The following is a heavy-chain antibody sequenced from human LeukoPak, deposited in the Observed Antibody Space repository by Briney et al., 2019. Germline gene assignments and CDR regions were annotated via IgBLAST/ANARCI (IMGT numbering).Heavy chain of an antibody. D-gene: IGHD6-13*01. CDR3: AKAASSSWPSYYYGMDV. CDR1: GFTLSSYW. Sequence: QPGGSLRLSCAASGFTLSSYWMNWVRQAPGKGLVWVSRINTDGSSTSYADSVKGRFTISRDNAKNTVYLQMSSLRVDDTAVYYCAKAASSSWPSYYYGMDVWGQGTTVTVSS. CDR2: INTDGSST. V-gene: IGHV3-74*01. J-gene: IGHJ6*02.